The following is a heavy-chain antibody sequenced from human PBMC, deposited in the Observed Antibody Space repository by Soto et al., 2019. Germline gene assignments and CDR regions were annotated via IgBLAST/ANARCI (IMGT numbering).Heavy chain of an antibody. Sequence: ESLKISCKGSGYSFTSYWISWVRQMPGKGLEWMGRIDPSDSYTNYSPSFQGHVTISADKSISTAYLQWSSLKASDTAMYYCARHRRSSPRYFDYWGQGTLVTVSS. CDR2: IDPSDSYT. CDR3: ARHRRSSPRYFDY. J-gene: IGHJ4*02. CDR1: GYSFTSYW. D-gene: IGHD6-6*01. V-gene: IGHV5-10-1*01.